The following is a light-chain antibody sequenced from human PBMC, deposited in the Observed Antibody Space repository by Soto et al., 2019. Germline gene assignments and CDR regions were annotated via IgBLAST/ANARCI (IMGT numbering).Light chain of an antibody. CDR1: NRDVGAYIY. CDR2: EVN. V-gene: IGLV2-14*01. J-gene: IGLJ2*01. Sequence: QSVLTQPASMSGSPGQSITISCPGTNRDVGAYIYVSWYQLHPVKATKLMIYEVNNRPSGASNRFSCSKSGNTAYLTISGLQAEDEAVYYCRSYTSSSTLVFGGGTKRTVL. CDR3: RSYTSSSTLV.